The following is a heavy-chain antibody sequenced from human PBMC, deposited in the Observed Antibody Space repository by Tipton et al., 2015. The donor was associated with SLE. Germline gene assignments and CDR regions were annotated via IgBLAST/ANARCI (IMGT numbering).Heavy chain of an antibody. D-gene: IGHD3-10*01. Sequence: TLSLTCAVSNYAISSGYYWGWIRRPPGKGLEWIGEINHSGSTNYNPSLKSRVTISVDTSKNQFSLKLSSVTAADTAVYYCARGPGLLWFGERKGAFDIWGQGTMVTVSS. CDR2: INHSGST. CDR3: ARGPGLLWFGERKGAFDI. V-gene: IGHV4-38-2*01. J-gene: IGHJ3*02. CDR1: NYAISSGYY.